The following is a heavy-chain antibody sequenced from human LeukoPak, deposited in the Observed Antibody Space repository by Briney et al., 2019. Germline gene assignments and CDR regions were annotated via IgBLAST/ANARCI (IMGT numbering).Heavy chain of an antibody. Sequence: GASVKVSCKISGYTLTELSMHWVRQAPGKGLEWMGGFDPEDGETIYAQKFQGRVTMTEDTSTDTAYMELSSLRSEDTAVYYCATLDRSGGDYFDYWGQGTLVTVSS. CDR3: ATLDRSGGDYFDY. CDR1: GYTLTELS. J-gene: IGHJ4*02. CDR2: FDPEDGET. V-gene: IGHV1-24*01. D-gene: IGHD3-10*01.